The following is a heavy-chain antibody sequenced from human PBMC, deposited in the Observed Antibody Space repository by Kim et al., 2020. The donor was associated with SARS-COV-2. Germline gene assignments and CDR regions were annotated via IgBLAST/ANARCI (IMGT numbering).Heavy chain of an antibody. Sequence: GGSLRLSCAASGFTFSSYAMSWVRQAPGKGLEWVSAISGSGGSTYYADSVKGRFTISRDNSKNTLYLQMNSLRAEDTAVYYCAKDSGGVSGYWDYYYYGMDVWGQGTTVTVSS. D-gene: IGHD3-22*01. J-gene: IGHJ6*02. CDR1: GFTFSSYA. CDR2: ISGSGGST. CDR3: AKDSGGVSGYWDYYYYGMDV. V-gene: IGHV3-23*01.